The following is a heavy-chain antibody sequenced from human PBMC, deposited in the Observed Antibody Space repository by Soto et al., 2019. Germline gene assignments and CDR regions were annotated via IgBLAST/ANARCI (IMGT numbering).Heavy chain of an antibody. CDR3: AKDSDIVVVPAAIDY. D-gene: IGHD2-2*01. J-gene: IGHJ4*02. CDR2: ISGSGGST. V-gene: IGHV3-23*01. Sequence: GGSLRLSCAASGFTFSSYAMSWVRQAPGKGLEWVSAISGSGGSTYYAVSVKGRFTISRDNSKNTLYLQMNSLRAEDTAVYYCAKDSDIVVVPAAIDYWGQGTLVTVSS. CDR1: GFTFSSYA.